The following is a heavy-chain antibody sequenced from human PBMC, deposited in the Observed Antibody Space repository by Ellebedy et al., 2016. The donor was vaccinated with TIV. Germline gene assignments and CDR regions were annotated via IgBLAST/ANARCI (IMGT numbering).Heavy chain of an antibody. J-gene: IGHJ4*02. CDR2: IKEDGSLK. CDR3: ARYGNLGY. Sequence: GESLKISCAASGFTFSSNWMSWVRQAPGKGLELVAKIKEDGSLKYYVDAVKGRFAISRDNAKISLYLQMNSLRAEDTAVYYCARYGNLGYWGQGTLVTVSS. V-gene: IGHV3-7*03. CDR1: GFTFSSNW. D-gene: IGHD1-1*01.